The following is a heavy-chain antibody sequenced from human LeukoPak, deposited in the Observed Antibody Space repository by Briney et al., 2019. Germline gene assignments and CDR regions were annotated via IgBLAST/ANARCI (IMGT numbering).Heavy chain of an antibody. J-gene: IGHJ4*02. CDR3: ARGAINDSSGYFLDH. V-gene: IGHV3-7*01. CDR1: RFTLRSNS. D-gene: IGHD3-22*01. Sequence: GGSLRLSCVASRFTLRSNSMSWVRQAPGKGLELVANIRHDGSEKYYVDSVKGRFTISRDNAKNSLFLQMNSLRAEDTAVYYCARGAINDSSGYFLDHWGQGTLVTVSS. CDR2: IRHDGSEK.